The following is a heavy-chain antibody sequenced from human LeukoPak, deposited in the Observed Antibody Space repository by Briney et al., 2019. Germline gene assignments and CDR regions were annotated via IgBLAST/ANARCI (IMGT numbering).Heavy chain of an antibody. CDR2: IVVGSSNT. J-gene: IGHJ4*02. CDR3: AAGLVQLERRSYFDY. Sequence: GTSVNVSCKACGFTFTSSAVQWVRQARGQRRECIGWIVVGSSNTNYAQKFQERVTITRDMSTGTAYMELSSLRSEHTAVYYCAAGLVQLERRSYFDYWGQGTLVTVSS. CDR1: GFTFTSSA. D-gene: IGHD1-1*01. V-gene: IGHV1-58*01.